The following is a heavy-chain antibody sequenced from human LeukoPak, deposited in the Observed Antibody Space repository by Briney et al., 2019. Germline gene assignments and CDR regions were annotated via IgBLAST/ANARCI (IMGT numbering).Heavy chain of an antibody. J-gene: IGHJ6*03. V-gene: IGHV4-61*02. CDR1: GGSISSGSYY. D-gene: IGHD2-2*01. Sequence: SETLSLTCTVSGGSISSGSYYWSWIRQPAGKGLEWIGRIYTSGSTNYNPSLKSRVTISVDTSKNQFSLKLSSVTAADTAVYYCASTSDIVVVPAAIPRRDLYYYYYYYMDVWGKGTTVTVSS. CDR2: IYTSGST. CDR3: ASTSDIVVVPAAIPRRDLYYYYYYYMDV.